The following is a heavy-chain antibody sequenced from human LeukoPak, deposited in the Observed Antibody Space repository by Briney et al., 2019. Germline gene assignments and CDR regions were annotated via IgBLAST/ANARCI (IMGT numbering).Heavy chain of an antibody. J-gene: IGHJ4*02. CDR3: VRHNYGYDY. D-gene: IGHD5-18*01. Sequence: GGSLRLSCAASGFTFNRYWMHWVRQAPGEGPVWVAHILNDGGSTSYADSVKGRFTISRDNAKYTLSLQMNSLRAEDTAVYYCVRHNYGYDYWGQGTPVTVSS. CDR1: GFTFNRYW. CDR2: ILNDGGST. V-gene: IGHV3-74*01.